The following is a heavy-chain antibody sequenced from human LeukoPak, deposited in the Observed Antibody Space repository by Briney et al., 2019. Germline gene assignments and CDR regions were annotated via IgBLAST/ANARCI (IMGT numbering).Heavy chain of an antibody. V-gene: IGHV4-59*01. CDR1: GGSISSYY. CDR2: IYYSGRT. CDR3: ARDYCSGGSCYWDY. Sequence: PSETLSLTCTVSGGSISSYYWSWIRQPPGKGLEWIGYIYYSGRTNYNPSLKSRVTISVDTSKNQFSLKLSSVTAADTAVYYCARDYCSGGSCYWDYWGQGTLVTVSS. D-gene: IGHD2-15*01. J-gene: IGHJ4*02.